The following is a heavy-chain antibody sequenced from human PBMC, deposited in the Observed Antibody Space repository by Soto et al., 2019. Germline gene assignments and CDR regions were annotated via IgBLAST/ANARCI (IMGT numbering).Heavy chain of an antibody. Sequence: QVHLVQSGAEVKKPGSSVKVSCRASGGTFNTYGFNWVRQAPGQGLEWMGGIIPLFGTTTYAHNFLGRVKVTADQSTKTAYMEMRSLTSEDTAVYFCARGGELAGWMPFDSWGQGTLVTVSS. V-gene: IGHV1-69*01. CDR3: ARGGELAGWMPFDS. D-gene: IGHD6-19*01. CDR2: IIPLFGTT. CDR1: GGTFNTYG. J-gene: IGHJ4*02.